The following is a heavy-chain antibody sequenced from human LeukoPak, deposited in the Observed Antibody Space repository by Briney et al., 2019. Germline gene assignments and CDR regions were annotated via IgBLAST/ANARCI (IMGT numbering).Heavy chain of an antibody. Sequence: PSETLSLTCAVYGGSFSGYYWSWIRQPPGKGLEWIGEINHSGSTNYNPSLKSRVTISVDTSKNQFSLKLSSVTAADTAVYYCAGGAKIATIFGVVIKPQQLPFDPWGQGTLVTVSS. CDR3: AGGAKIATIFGVVIKPQQLPFDP. D-gene: IGHD3-3*01. J-gene: IGHJ5*02. CDR2: INHSGST. V-gene: IGHV4-34*01. CDR1: GGSFSGYY.